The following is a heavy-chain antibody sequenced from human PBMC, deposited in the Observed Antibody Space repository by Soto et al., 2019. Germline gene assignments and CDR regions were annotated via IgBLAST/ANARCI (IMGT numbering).Heavy chain of an antibody. Sequence: GGSLRLSCAASGFTFSRYAMSWVRQAPGKGLEWVSAISGSGGSTYYADSVKGRFTISRDNSKNTLYLQMNSLRAEDTAVYYFSKDEPYYYDSSGYVRPIFDFWGQGTLDTVSS. D-gene: IGHD3-22*01. CDR2: ISGSGGST. J-gene: IGHJ4*02. CDR3: SKDEPYYYDSSGYVRPIFDF. CDR1: GFTFSRYA. V-gene: IGHV3-23*01.